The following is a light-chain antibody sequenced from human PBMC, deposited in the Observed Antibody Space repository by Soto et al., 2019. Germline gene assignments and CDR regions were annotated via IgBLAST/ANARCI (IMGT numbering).Light chain of an antibody. Sequence: QSVLTQPPSASGSPGQSVTISCTGTSSDVGGYNYVSWYQQYPGKVPKLMXXXXXXXXXXXXXXXXGSKSGNTASLTVSGXXXXXXXXXYCTSYAGGNNVFGTGTKVTVL. CDR1: SSDVGGYNY. CDR3: TSYAGGNNV. J-gene: IGLJ1*01. V-gene: IGLV2-8*01. CDR2: XXX.